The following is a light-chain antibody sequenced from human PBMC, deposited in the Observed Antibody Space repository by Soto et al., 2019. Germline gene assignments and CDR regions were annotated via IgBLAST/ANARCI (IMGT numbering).Light chain of an antibody. J-gene: IGKJ1*01. CDR2: GAS. CDR1: QIVSSSY. CDR3: QHYNSYSEA. Sequence: ELVLTQSPGTLSLSPGERATLSCRASQIVSSSYLAWYQQKPGQAPRLLIYGASSRATGIPDRFSGSGSGTEFTLTISSLQPDDFATYYCQHYNSYSEAFGQGTKVDIK. V-gene: IGKV3-20*01.